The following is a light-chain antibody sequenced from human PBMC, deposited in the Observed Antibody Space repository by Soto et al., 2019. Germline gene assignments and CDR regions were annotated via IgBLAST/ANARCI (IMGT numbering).Light chain of an antibody. CDR1: SSNIGSNT. CDR3: AAWDDSLNGYV. J-gene: IGLJ1*01. V-gene: IGLV1-44*01. CDR2: SNI. Sequence: QSVLTQPPSASATPGQRVTISCSGSSSNIGSNTVNWYQQLPGTAPKLLIYSNIQRPSGVPDRFSGSKSGTSASLAISGLQSEDESDYYGAAWDDSLNGYVFGTGTKVTVL.